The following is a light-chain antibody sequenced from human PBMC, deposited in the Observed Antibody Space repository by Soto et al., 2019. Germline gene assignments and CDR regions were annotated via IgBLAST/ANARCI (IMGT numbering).Light chain of an antibody. V-gene: IGKV3-15*01. CDR3: QQYDNWPQT. Sequence: EIVMTQSPATLSVSPGERATLSCRASQSVSSNLAWYQQKPGQAPRHLIYGASTRATGIPARFSGTGSGTDFTLTVSSLQSEDFAVYYCQQYDNWPQTFGQGTKVEI. CDR1: QSVSSN. CDR2: GAS. J-gene: IGKJ1*01.